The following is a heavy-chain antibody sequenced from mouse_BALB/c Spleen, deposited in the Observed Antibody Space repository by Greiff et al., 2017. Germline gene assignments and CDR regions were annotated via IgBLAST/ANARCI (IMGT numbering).Heavy chain of an antibody. D-gene: IGHD2-1*01. CDR1: GFSLTSYG. J-gene: IGHJ3*01. CDR2: IWAGGST. Sequence: VKLVESGPGLVAPSQSLSITCTVSGFSLTSYGVHWVRQPPGKGLEWLGVIWAGGSTNYNSALMSRLSISKDNSKSQVFLKMNSLQTDDTAMYYCARGDGNYVGAWFAYWGQGTLVTVSA. CDR3: ARGDGNYVGAWFAY. V-gene: IGHV2-9*02.